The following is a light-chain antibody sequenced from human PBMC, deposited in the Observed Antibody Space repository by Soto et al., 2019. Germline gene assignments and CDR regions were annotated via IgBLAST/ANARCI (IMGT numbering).Light chain of an antibody. V-gene: IGKV1-5*01. CDR1: QSISSW. CDR3: QQYNIYWT. Sequence: DIRMTQSPSTLSASVGDRVTITCRASQSISSWLAWYQQKPGKAPKLLIYDASSLESGVPSRFSGSGSGTEFTLTISSLQPDDFATYYCQQYNIYWTFGQGTMV. J-gene: IGKJ1*01. CDR2: DAS.